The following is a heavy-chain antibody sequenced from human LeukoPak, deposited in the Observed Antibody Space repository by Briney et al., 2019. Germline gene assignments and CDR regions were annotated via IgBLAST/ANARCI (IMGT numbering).Heavy chain of an antibody. J-gene: IGHJ4*02. D-gene: IGHD2-2*01. CDR3: TRGMNYAFSD. V-gene: IGHV6-1*01. Sequence: PSQTLSLTCGISGDIFSSGVVAWNWIRQSPSRGLEWLGRTFYRSKWFNDYAVSVKSRITVNPDTSKNQFSLQLNSVTPEDTAIYYCTRGMNYAFSDWGQGTLVTVSS. CDR1: GDIFSSGVVA. CDR2: TFYRSKWFN.